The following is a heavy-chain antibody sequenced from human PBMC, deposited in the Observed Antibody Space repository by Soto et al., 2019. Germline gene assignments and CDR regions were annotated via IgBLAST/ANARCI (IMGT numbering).Heavy chain of an antibody. CDR1: GASLRSGGYS. D-gene: IGHD4-17*01. CDR2: SSVSGNT. Sequence: QLQLQESGSRLVKPSQTLSLTCAVSGASLRSGGYSWRWVRQPPGKGLEFIGYSSVSGNTFPNPSLKSPVSISQGDSTNHISLRVNSVTAADTAVYYCASRPDYGLEFWGQGTLVMVFS. CDR3: ASRPDYGLEF. J-gene: IGHJ4*02. V-gene: IGHV4-30-2*01.